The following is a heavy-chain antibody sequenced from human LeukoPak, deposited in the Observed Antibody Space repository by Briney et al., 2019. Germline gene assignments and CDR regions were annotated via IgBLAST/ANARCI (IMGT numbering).Heavy chain of an antibody. V-gene: IGHV4-59*01. CDR2: IYYSGST. CDR1: GGSISSYY. Sequence: SETLSLTCTVSGGSISSYYWSWIRQPPGKGLEWIGYIYYSGSTNYNPSLKSRVTISVDTSKNQFSLKLSSVTAADTAVYYCARDDYYGSGSYYNCWGQGTLVTVSS. CDR3: ARDDYYGSGSYYNC. J-gene: IGHJ4*02. D-gene: IGHD3-10*01.